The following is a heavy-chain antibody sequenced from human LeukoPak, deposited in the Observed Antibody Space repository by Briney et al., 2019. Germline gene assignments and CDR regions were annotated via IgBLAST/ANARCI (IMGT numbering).Heavy chain of an antibody. D-gene: IGHD3-3*01. CDR2: IYPGDSDT. J-gene: IGHJ6*02. CDR3: ARSGDYDFWSGTLGYYYYGMDV. CDR1: GYSFTYYW. V-gene: IGHV5-51*01. Sequence: GESLKISCKGSGYSFTYYWIGWVRQMPGKGLEWMGIIYPGDSDTRYRPSFQGQVTISVDKSISTAYLQWSSLKASDTAMYYCARSGDYDFWSGTLGYYYYGMDVWGQGTTVTVSS.